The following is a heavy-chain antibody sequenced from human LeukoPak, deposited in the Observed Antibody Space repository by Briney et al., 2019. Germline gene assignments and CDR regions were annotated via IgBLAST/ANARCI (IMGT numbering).Heavy chain of an antibody. V-gene: IGHV1-24*01. CDR3: ATSPYSSGWYRWFDP. CDR2: FDPEDGET. J-gene: IGHJ5*02. CDR1: GYTLTELS. D-gene: IGHD6-19*01. Sequence: ASVKVSCKVSGYTLTELSMHWVRQAPGKGLEWMGGFDPEDGETIYAQKFQGRVTMTEDTSTDTAYMELSSLRSEDTAVYYCATSPYSSGWYRWFDPWGQGTLVTVPS.